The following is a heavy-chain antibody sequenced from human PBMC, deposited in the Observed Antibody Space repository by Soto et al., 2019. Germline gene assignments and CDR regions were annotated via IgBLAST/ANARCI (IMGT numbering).Heavy chain of an antibody. J-gene: IGHJ4*02. CDR1: GFIFSTYG. V-gene: IGHV3-30*03. CDR3: ARDPGDTAIVDLDY. Sequence: AGGSLRLSCAASGFIFSTYGMHWVRQAPGKGLEWVAAISNDGRKKYYPDSVKGRFTISRDNSKNTLYLQMSSLRAEDTAVYYCARDPGDTAIVDLDYWGQGTLVTVSS. CDR2: ISNDGRKK. D-gene: IGHD5-18*01.